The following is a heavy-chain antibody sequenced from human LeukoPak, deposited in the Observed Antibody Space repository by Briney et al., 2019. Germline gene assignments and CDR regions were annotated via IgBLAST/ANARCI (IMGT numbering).Heavy chain of an antibody. D-gene: IGHD5-18*01. Sequence: GGSLRLSCAASGFTFKKYWMNWVRQVPGKGLECLANIKEDGSETYYADSVKGRFTISRDNPKNLLFLQINSLRVEDTAVYYCARVVKLWDAFDIWGQGTMVTVSS. CDR1: GFTFKKYW. CDR2: IKEDGSET. V-gene: IGHV3-7*01. J-gene: IGHJ3*02. CDR3: ARVVKLWDAFDI.